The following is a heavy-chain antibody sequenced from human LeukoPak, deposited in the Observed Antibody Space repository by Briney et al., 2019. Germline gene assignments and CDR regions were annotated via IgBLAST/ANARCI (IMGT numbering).Heavy chain of an antibody. CDR3: AKDRYCSGTRCYGDFDY. J-gene: IGHJ4*02. Sequence: GASVKVSCKASGYTFTGYYMHWVRQAPGQGLEWMGIINPSGGSTSYAQKFQGRVTMTRDTSTSTVYMELSSLRSEDTAVYYCAKDRYCSGTRCYGDFDYWGQGTLVTVSS. CDR1: GYTFTGYY. D-gene: IGHD2-2*01. CDR2: INPSGGST. V-gene: IGHV1-46*01.